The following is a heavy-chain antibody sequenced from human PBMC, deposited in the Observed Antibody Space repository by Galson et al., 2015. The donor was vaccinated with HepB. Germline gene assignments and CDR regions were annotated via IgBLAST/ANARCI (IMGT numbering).Heavy chain of an antibody. Sequence: SLRLSCAASGFAIDHHDMSWVRQAPGKGLEWVSNINSKDDKSTYTDSVKGRFTISRDSAKNSLFLQMSSLRVEDTAVYYCARVDWVVVDTLQYYFDFWGQGSLVIVS. V-gene: IGHV3-20*04. CDR1: GFAIDHHD. CDR3: ARVDWVVVDTLQYYFDF. J-gene: IGHJ4*02. D-gene: IGHD5-18*01. CDR2: INSKDDKS.